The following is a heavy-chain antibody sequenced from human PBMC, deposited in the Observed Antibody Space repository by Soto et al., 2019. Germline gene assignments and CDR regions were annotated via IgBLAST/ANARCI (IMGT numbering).Heavy chain of an antibody. Sequence: ASVKVSCKASGGTFSSYAISWLRQSPGQGLEWMGGIIPIFGTANYAQKFQGRVTITADESTSTAYMELSSLRSEDTAVYYCARGGSRITMVRGVITWFDPWGQGTLVTVSS. CDR3: ARGGSRITMVRGVITWFDP. CDR2: IIPIFGTA. V-gene: IGHV1-69*13. CDR1: GGTFSSYA. J-gene: IGHJ5*02. D-gene: IGHD3-10*01.